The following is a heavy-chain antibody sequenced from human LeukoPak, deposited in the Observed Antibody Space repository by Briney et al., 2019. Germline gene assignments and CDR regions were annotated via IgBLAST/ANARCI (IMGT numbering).Heavy chain of an antibody. D-gene: IGHD4-17*01. CDR2: INTNTGNP. CDR3: ARGVTTPYY. CDR1: GYTFTSYG. V-gene: IGHV7-4-1*02. J-gene: IGHJ4*02. Sequence: ASVKVSCKASGYTFTSYGINWVRQAPGQGLEWMGWINTNTGNPTYAQGFTGRFVFSLDTSVSTTYLQISSLKTEDTAVYYRARGVTTPYYWGQGTLVTVSS.